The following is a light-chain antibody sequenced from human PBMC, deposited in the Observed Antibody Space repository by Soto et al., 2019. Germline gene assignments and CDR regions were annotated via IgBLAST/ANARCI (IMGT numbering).Light chain of an antibody. CDR2: KAS. CDR1: QSISSW. J-gene: IGKJ2*01. V-gene: IGKV1-5*03. Sequence: DIPMTQSPSTLSASVGDRVTITCRASQSISSWLAWYQQKPGKAPKLLIYKASTLESGVPSRFSGSGSGTEFTLTSSSLQPDDFATYYCQQYNSYSRYTFGQGTKLEIK. CDR3: QQYNSYSRYT.